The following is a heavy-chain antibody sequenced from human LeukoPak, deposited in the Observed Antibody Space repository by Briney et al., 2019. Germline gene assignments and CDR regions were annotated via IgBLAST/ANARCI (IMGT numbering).Heavy chain of an antibody. D-gene: IGHD3-22*01. CDR3: ARHYYDSSGYPNYFHY. V-gene: IGHV4-59*08. Sequence: SDTLSLTCSVSGVSISSHYWSWIRQPPGKGLEWVGYIHYSGSTDYNPSLKSRVTISVDTSRKQFSLNLNSVTAADTAVYFCARHYYDSSGYPNYFHYWGQGTLVSVSS. CDR2: IHYSGST. CDR1: GVSISSHY. J-gene: IGHJ4*02.